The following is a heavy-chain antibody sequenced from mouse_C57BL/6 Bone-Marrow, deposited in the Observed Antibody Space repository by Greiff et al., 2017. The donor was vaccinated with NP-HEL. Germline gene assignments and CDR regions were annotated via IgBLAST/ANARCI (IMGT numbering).Heavy chain of an antibody. Sequence: QVQLQQSGAELARPGASVKLSCKASGYTFTSYGISWVTQRTGQGLEWIGEIYPSSGNTYSNEKFKGKATLTADKSSSTAYMELRSLTSEDSAVYVCARGRAYYGSSTDYWGQGTTLTVSS. CDR2: IYPSSGNT. V-gene: IGHV1-81*01. CDR1: GYTFTSYG. J-gene: IGHJ2*01. D-gene: IGHD1-1*01. CDR3: ARGRAYYGSSTDY.